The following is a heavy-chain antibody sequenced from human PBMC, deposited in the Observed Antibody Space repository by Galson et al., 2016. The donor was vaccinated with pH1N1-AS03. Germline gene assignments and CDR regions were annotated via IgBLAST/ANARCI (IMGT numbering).Heavy chain of an antibody. CDR1: GDSVSSNTVA. D-gene: IGHD6-13*01. J-gene: IGHJ4*02. V-gene: IGHV6-1*01. CDR2: TYYRSKWYT. Sequence: CAISGDSVSSNTVAWNWIRLSPSRGLEWLGRTYYRSKWYTDYGLSVERRLTITSYTSKNLISLQLNSLTPEDSAIYYCAGVRSLTSSWYGPTYYWGPGTRVTVSS. CDR3: AGVRSLTSSWYGPTYY.